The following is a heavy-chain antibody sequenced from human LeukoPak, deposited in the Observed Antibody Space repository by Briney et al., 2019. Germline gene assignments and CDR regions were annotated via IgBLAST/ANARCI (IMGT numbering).Heavy chain of an antibody. V-gene: IGHV1-46*01. CDR1: GYTFTSYY. CDR2: INPSGGST. Sequence: ASVKVSCKASGYTFTSYYMHWVRQAPGQGLEWMGIINPSGGSTSYAQKLQGRVTMTRDMYTSTVYMELSSLRSEDKAVYNCARDWDGQSTMIVNGPAGHYWGQGTLVPVSS. D-gene: IGHD3-22*01. J-gene: IGHJ4*02. CDR3: ARDWDGQSTMIVNGPAGHY.